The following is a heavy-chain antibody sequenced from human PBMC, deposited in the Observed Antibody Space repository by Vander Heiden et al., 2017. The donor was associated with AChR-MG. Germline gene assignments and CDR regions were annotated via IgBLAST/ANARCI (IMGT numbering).Heavy chain of an antibody. V-gene: IGHV3-23*01. D-gene: IGHD3-3*01. CDR3: AKKNPGVAPFDY. CDR2: ISSSGGDT. Sequence: EVQLLESGGGLVQPGGSLRPSCAASGFPFSSYAMGWVRQAPGKGLGWVSGISSSGGDTPYADSVKGRFTISRDNSKNTLYLQMNSLRAEDTAVYYCAKKNPGVAPFDYWGQGTLVTVSS. CDR1: GFPFSSYA. J-gene: IGHJ4*02.